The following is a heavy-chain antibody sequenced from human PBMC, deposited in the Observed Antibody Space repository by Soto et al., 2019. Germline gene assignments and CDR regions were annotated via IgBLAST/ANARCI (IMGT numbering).Heavy chain of an antibody. D-gene: IGHD3-22*01. CDR1: GGSISSGGYY. CDR3: AREPKNKYYYDSSGSLVYYYGMDV. Sequence: SETLSLTCTVSGGSISSGGYYWSWIRQHPGKGLEWIGYIYYSGSTYYNPSLKSRVTISVDTSKNQFSLKLSSVTAADTAVYYCAREPKNKYYYDSSGSLVYYYGMDVWGQGTTVTVSS. J-gene: IGHJ6*02. CDR2: IYYSGST. V-gene: IGHV4-31*03.